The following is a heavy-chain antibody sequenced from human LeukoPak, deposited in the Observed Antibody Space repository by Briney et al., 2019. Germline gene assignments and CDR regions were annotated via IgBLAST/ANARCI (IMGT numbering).Heavy chain of an antibody. D-gene: IGHD5-12*01. CDR1: GGSFSGYY. CDR3: ARDATRMGNYFDY. Sequence: SETLSLTCAVYGGSFSGYYWSWIRQPPGKGLEWIGSIYHRESAYYNPSLKSRVTISVDTSKNQFSLKLSSVTAADTAVYYCARDATRMGNYFDYWGQGTLVTVSS. V-gene: IGHV4-34*01. CDR2: IYHRESA. J-gene: IGHJ4*02.